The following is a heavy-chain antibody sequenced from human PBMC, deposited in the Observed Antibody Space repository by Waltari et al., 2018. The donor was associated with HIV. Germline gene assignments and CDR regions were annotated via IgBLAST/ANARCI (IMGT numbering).Heavy chain of an antibody. CDR3: ARGAVRSTLFYFDF. J-gene: IGHJ4*02. Sequence: EVQLVQSGAEVKEPGESLKISCQGSGYNFNIFWIPWVRQMPGKGLEWMGIIFPSDSDTRYSPSFQVQVTISADKSITTAYLQWTTLRASDTAMYYCARGAVRSTLFYFDFWAQGTLVTVSS. CDR2: IFPSDSDT. D-gene: IGHD2-15*01. CDR1: GYNFNIFW. V-gene: IGHV5-51*03.